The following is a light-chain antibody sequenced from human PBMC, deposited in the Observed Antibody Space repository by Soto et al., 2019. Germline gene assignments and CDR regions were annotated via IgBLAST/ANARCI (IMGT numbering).Light chain of an antibody. CDR1: SSNIGRHT. V-gene: IGLV1-44*01. CDR3: AAWDDSLNGHV. J-gene: IGLJ1*01. CDR2: SSD. Sequence: QSVLTQPPSASGTPGQRVTISCSGGSSNIGRHTVNWYQQLPGTAPKLLIQSSDKRPSGVPDRFSGSTSGTSGSLAISRLQSEDEADYYCAAWDDSLNGHVFGTGTKLTVL.